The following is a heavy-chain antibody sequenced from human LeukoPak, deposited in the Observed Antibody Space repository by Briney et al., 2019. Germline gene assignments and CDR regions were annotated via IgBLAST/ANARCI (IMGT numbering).Heavy chain of an antibody. V-gene: IGHV5-51*01. D-gene: IGHD3-10*01. J-gene: IGHJ4*02. Sequence: GESLKISYKGSGYSFTSYWIGWVRQMPGKGLEWMGIIYPGDSDTRYSPSFQGQVTISADKSISTAYLQWSSLKASDTAMYYCARGGYGSGSYFYYFDYWGQGTLVTVSS. CDR2: IYPGDSDT. CDR1: GYSFTSYW. CDR3: ARGGYGSGSYFYYFDY.